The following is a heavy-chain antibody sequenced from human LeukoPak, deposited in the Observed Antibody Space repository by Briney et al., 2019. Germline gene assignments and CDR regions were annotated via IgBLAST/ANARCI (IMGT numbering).Heavy chain of an antibody. V-gene: IGHV3-53*01. Sequence: GGSLRLSCAASGFTVRSNYMSWVRQAPGKGLEWVSVIYSGGSTYYADSVKGRFTISRDNSKNTLYLQMNSLRAEDTAVYYCARALATYSSSWSHFDYWGQGTLVTVSS. CDR2: IYSGGST. J-gene: IGHJ4*02. CDR1: GFTVRSNY. D-gene: IGHD6-13*01. CDR3: ARALATYSSSWSHFDY.